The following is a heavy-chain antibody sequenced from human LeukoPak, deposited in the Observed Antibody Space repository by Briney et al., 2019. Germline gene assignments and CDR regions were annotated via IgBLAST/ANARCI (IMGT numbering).Heavy chain of an antibody. V-gene: IGHV3-9*01. J-gene: IGHJ6*02. Sequence: PGRSLRLSCAASGFTFDDYAMHWVRQAPGKGLEWVSGISWNSGSIGYADSVKGRFTISRDNAKNSLYLQMNSLRAEDTALYYCAKDKNGMDVWGQGTTVTVPS. CDR2: ISWNSGSI. CDR3: AKDKNGMDV. CDR1: GFTFDDYA.